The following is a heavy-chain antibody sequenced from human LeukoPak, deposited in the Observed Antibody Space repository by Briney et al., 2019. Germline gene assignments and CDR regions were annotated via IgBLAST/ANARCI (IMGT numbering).Heavy chain of an antibody. CDR1: GYSFTSYW. J-gene: IGHJ4*02. Sequence: GESLKISCKGSGYSFTSYWIGWVRQMPGKGLEWMGIIYPGDSDTRYSPSFQGQVTISADKSISTAYLQWGSLKASDTAMYYCARPIAVAGTDGYYFDYWGQGTLVTVSS. V-gene: IGHV5-51*01. CDR2: IYPGDSDT. D-gene: IGHD6-19*01. CDR3: ARPIAVAGTDGYYFDY.